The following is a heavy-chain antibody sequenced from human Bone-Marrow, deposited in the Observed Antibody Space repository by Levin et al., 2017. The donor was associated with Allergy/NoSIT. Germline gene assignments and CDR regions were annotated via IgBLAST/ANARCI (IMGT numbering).Heavy chain of an antibody. CDR3: EKDPSSYALALGGFDP. CDR2: ISYDESYK. D-gene: IGHD6-6*01. Sequence: GGSLRLSCTASGGSFSNYGMHWVRQAPGKGLEWVAVISYDESYKYYADSVKGRFTISRDNSKNTVFLEMNSLRAEDTAIYYCEKDPSSYALALGGFDPWGQGTLVTVSS. J-gene: IGHJ5*02. V-gene: IGHV3-30*18. CDR1: GGSFSNYG.